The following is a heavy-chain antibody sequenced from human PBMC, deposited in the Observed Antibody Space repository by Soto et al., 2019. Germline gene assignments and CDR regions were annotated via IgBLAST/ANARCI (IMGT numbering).Heavy chain of an antibody. CDR2: FRGSGGST. J-gene: IGHJ4*02. V-gene: IGHV3-23*01. CDR1: GFTFSSYA. Sequence: GGSLRLSCAASGFTFSSYAMSWVRQAPGKGLEWVSTFRGSGGSTFYADSVKGRFTISRDNSKNTLYLQMSSLRAEDTAAYYCAKGVIPGVVGAFDYWGQGALVTVSS. D-gene: IGHD3-10*01. CDR3: AKGVIPGVVGAFDY.